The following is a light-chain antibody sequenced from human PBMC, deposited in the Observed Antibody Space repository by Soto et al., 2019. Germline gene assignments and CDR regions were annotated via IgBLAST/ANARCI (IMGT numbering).Light chain of an antibody. CDR2: ASA. Sequence: DIQMTQSPSSLSASVGDRVTITCRASQDISNYLAWYQQKPGKVPKRLIYASAALQSGVTSRFSGSGSGTDFTLSISSLQPEDVATSFCQKYGSAPVTFGQGTRLDIK. CDR1: QDISNY. V-gene: IGKV1-27*01. CDR3: QKYGSAPVT. J-gene: IGKJ5*01.